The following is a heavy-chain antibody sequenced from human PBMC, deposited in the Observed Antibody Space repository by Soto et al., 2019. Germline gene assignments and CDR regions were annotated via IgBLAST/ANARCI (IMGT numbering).Heavy chain of an antibody. J-gene: IGHJ4*02. CDR1: GDSISSYY. V-gene: IGHV4-59*01. CDR3: ALRSMAVVPEY. D-gene: IGHD3-22*01. CDR2: LYYGRSA. Sequence: QVQLQESGPGLVKPSETLSLTCAVSGDSISSYYCMWIRQPPGKGLESIGYLYYGRSANYNPSLKTRVTLSGDTSTNQCSLTLSSMTAADTAVYYCALRSMAVVPEYWGQGTLVTVSS.